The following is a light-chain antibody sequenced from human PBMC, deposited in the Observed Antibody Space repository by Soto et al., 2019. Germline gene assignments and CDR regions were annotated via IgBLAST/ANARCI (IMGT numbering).Light chain of an antibody. CDR1: SSNIGGNS. Sequence: VLTQPPSVSAAPGQRVTISCSGSSSNIGGNSVFWYQQLPGTAPKLLIYDDDKRPSGIPDRFSGSKSGTSATLGITGFQTGDEADYYCGSWDSSLSAYVFGTGTKVTVL. J-gene: IGLJ1*01. CDR3: GSWDSSLSAYV. V-gene: IGLV1-51*01. CDR2: DDD.